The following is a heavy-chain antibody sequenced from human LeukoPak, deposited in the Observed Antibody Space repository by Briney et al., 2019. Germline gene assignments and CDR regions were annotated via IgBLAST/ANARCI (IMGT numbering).Heavy chain of an antibody. CDR2: TSSSGSTI. D-gene: IGHD5-18*01. V-gene: IGHV3-11*01. CDR3: ARESVDTAMAGYYYYYGMDV. Sequence: GGSLRLSCAASGFTFSDYYMSWIRQAPGKGLEWVSYTSSSGSTIYYADSVKGRFTISRDNAKNSPYLQMNSLRAEDTAVYYCARESVDTAMAGYYYYYGMDVWGQGTTVTVSS. J-gene: IGHJ6*02. CDR1: GFTFSDYY.